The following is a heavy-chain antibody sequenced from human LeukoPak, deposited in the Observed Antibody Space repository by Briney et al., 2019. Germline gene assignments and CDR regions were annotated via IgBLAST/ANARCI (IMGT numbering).Heavy chain of an antibody. CDR1: GGSISSSSYY. CDR2: IYYSGST. Sequence: SETLSLTCTVSGGSISSSSYYWGWIRQPPGKGLEWIGSIYYSGSTYYNPSLKSRVTISVDTSKNQFSLKLSSVTAADTAVYYCARIAVAYDAFDIWGQGTMVTVSS. CDR3: ARIAVAYDAFDI. J-gene: IGHJ3*02. V-gene: IGHV4-39*01. D-gene: IGHD6-19*01.